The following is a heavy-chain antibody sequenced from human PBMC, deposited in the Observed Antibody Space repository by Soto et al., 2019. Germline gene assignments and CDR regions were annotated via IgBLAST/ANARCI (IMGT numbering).Heavy chain of an antibody. D-gene: IGHD3-10*01. CDR1: GFTFSAYD. CDR2: IGTQHDT. J-gene: IGHJ5*02. Sequence: EVQLVESGGGLVQPGGSLRLSCAASGFTFSAYDMHWVRQATGKGLEWVSAIGTQHDTYYPDSVKGRFTISRENAKDSLYLQMNRLRGGDTAVDYCARQAFFGDGGGGWFDPWGQGTLVTVSS. CDR3: ARQAFFGDGGGGWFDP. V-gene: IGHV3-13*01.